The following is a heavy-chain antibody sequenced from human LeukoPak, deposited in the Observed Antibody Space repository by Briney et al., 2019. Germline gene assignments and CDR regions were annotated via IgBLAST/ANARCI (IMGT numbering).Heavy chain of an antibody. CDR2: IYHSGST. V-gene: IGHV4-30-2*01. Sequence: SQTLSLTCTVSGGSISSGGYYWSWIRQPPGKGLEWIGYIYHSGSTYYNPSLKSRVTISVDRSKNQFSLKLSSVTAADTAVYYCARAGNITAWYYYYYMDVWGKGTTVTVSS. CDR1: GGSISSGGYY. CDR3: ARAGNITAWYYYYYMDV. J-gene: IGHJ6*03. D-gene: IGHD2/OR15-2a*01.